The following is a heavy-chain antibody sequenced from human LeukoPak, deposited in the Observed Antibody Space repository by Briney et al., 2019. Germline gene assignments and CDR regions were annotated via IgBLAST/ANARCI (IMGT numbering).Heavy chain of an antibody. CDR1: GLTVTSTH. V-gene: IGHV3-23*01. CDR3: AKDPHTRIVAAVLQ. D-gene: IGHD6-13*01. Sequence: PGGSLRLPCAVSGLTVTSTHMIWVRQAPGKGRGWVSGISGSGGSTYHADSVKGRYTISRDNSKNTLYLQLNSLRAENTAVYYCAKDPHTRIVAAVLQWGQGTLVTVSS. J-gene: IGHJ4*02. CDR2: ISGSGGST.